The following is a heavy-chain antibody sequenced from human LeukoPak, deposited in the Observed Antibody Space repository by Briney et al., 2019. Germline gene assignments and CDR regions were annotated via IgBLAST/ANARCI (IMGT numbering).Heavy chain of an antibody. CDR1: GGSISSYY. J-gene: IGHJ4*02. D-gene: IGHD1-1*01. CDR3: ARDRTTFDY. CDR2: IYYSGST. Sequence: SETLSLTCTVSGGSISSYYWSWIRQPPGKGLEWIGYIYYSGSTNYNPSLKGRVTISVDTSKNQFSLKLSSVTAADTAVYYCARDRTTFDYWGQGTQVTVSS. V-gene: IGHV4-59*01.